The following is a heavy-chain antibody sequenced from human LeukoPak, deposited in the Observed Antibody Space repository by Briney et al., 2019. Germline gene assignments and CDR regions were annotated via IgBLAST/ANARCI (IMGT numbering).Heavy chain of an antibody. Sequence: TGGSLRLSCAASGFTFTCCGMHWVRQAPGKGLEWLAVISYHGSNIYYADSVKGRFTISRDNSKNTAFLQMNSLRPGDTALYYCARKNEQGVTDFWGQGALVTVSA. CDR1: GFTFTCCG. CDR3: ARKNEQGVTDF. D-gene: IGHD1-1*01. V-gene: IGHV3-30*03. J-gene: IGHJ4*02. CDR2: ISYHGSNI.